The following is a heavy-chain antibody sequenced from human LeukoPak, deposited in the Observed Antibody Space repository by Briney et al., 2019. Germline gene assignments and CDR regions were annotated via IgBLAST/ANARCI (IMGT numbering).Heavy chain of an antibody. CDR2: IYWDDDK. CDR1: GFSLSTSGVG. V-gene: IGHV2-5*02. Sequence: SGPTLVKPTQTLTLTCTFSGFSLSTSGVGVGWIRQPPGKALEWLALIYWDDDKRYSPSLKSRLTITKDTSKNQVVLTMTNMDPVDTATYYCAHRPSRHDILTGYYSFDYWGQGTLVTVSS. J-gene: IGHJ4*02. CDR3: AHRPSRHDILTGYYSFDY. D-gene: IGHD3-9*01.